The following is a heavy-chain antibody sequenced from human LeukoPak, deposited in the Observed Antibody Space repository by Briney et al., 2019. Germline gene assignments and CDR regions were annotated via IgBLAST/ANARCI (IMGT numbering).Heavy chain of an antibody. CDR3: ARGRYSYGLGRYFDY. J-gene: IGHJ4*02. Sequence: SETLSLTCAVYGGSFSGYYWSWIRQPPGKGLEWIGEINHSGSTNYNPSLKSRVTISVDTFKNQFSLKLSSVTAADTAVYYCARGRYSYGLGRYFDYWGQGTLVTVSS. CDR2: INHSGST. D-gene: IGHD5-18*01. CDR1: GGSFSGYY. V-gene: IGHV4-34*01.